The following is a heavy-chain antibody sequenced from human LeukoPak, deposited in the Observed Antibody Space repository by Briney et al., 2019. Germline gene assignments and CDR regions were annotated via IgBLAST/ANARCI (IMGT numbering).Heavy chain of an antibody. V-gene: IGHV5-51*01. CDR1: GYSFTSYW. CDR3: ARWGTAFDY. CDR2: IYPGDSDT. D-gene: IGHD3-16*01. Sequence: GESLKISCKASGYSFTSYWIGWLRQMPGKSLEWMGIIYPGDSDTRYSPSFQGQVTISADKSISTAHLQWISLKSADTAMYYCARWGTAFDYWGQGTLVTVSS. J-gene: IGHJ4*02.